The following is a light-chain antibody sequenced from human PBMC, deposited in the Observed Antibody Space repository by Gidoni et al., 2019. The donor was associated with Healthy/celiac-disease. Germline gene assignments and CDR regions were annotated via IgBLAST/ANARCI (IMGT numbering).Light chain of an antibody. V-gene: IGLV3-21*01. CDR2: YDR. CDR1: NCRVKS. CDR3: QVWDNTNNQGGV. J-gene: IGLJ2*01. Sequence: SYVLPQPPSVSVAPGKTATITCGGNNCRVKSVHWYQQKPGQAPVMVMYYDRDRPSGYPERFSGSRAGDTASLTISRVDAGDEADFYCQVWDNTNNQGGVFGGGTTLTVL.